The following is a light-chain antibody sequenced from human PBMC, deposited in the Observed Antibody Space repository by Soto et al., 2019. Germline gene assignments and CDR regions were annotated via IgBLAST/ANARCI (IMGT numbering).Light chain of an antibody. Sequence: EIVLTQSPATLSLSPGERATLSCRASQGVSSYLAWYQQKPGQAPRLLIYGASSRATGIPDRFSGSGSGTDFTLTISRLEPEDFAVYYCQQYGSSPGWTFGQGTKVDIK. CDR1: QGVSSY. CDR2: GAS. V-gene: IGKV3-20*01. CDR3: QQYGSSPGWT. J-gene: IGKJ1*01.